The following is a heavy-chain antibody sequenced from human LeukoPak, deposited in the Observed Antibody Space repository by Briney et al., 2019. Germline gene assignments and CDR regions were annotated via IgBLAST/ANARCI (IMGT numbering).Heavy chain of an antibody. D-gene: IGHD2-21*02. CDR1: GGTFSSYA. Sequence: ASVKVSCKASGGTFSSYAISWVRQAPGQGLEWMGGIIPIFGTANCAQKFQGRVTITADESTSTAYMELSSLRSEDTAVYYCARGGYCGGDCYLFDYWGQGTLVTVSS. J-gene: IGHJ4*02. CDR3: ARGGYCGGDCYLFDY. CDR2: IIPIFGTA. V-gene: IGHV1-69*01.